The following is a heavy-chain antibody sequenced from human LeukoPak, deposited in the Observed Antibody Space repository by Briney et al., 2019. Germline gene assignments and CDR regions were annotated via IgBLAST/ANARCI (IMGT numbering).Heavy chain of an antibody. CDR2: ISSSGSTI. CDR3: ARGDYGGYFDY. CDR1: GFTFSSYE. V-gene: IGHV3-48*03. J-gene: IGHJ4*02. D-gene: IGHD4-23*01. Sequence: GGSLRLSCAASGFTFSSYEMNWVRQAPGKGLGWVSYISSSGSTIYYADSVKGRFTISRDNSKNTLYLQMGSLRAEDMAVYYCARGDYGGYFDYWGQGTLVTVSS.